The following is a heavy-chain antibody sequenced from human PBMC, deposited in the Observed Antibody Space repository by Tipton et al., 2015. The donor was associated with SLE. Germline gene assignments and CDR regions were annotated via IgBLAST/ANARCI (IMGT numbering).Heavy chain of an antibody. CDR3: AGQCSYAKGYFDY. D-gene: IGHD2-2*01. Sequence: VQLVQSGAEVKKPGESLKISCKGSGYSFTSYWIGWVRQMPGKGLEWMGIIYPGDSDTRYSPSYQVQVTISADKSTSTPYLQWSSLKATNTAMYYCAGQCSYAKGYFDYWGQGTLVTVSS. CDR1: GYSFTSYW. CDR2: IYPGDSDT. V-gene: IGHV5-51*01. J-gene: IGHJ4*02.